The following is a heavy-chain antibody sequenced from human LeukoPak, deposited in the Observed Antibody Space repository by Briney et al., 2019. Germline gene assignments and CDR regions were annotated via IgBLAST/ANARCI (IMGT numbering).Heavy chain of an antibody. CDR3: AADRAYSSGWYEFDY. J-gene: IGHJ4*02. CDR2: IVVGSGNT. D-gene: IGHD6-19*01. V-gene: IGHV1-58*02. CDR1: GFTFSSSA. Sequence: GTSVKVSCKASGFTFSSSAMQWVRQARGQRLEWIGWIVVGSGNTNYAQKLQERVTITRDMSTSTAYIELSSLRSEDTAVYYCAADRAYSSGWYEFDYWGQGTLVTVSS.